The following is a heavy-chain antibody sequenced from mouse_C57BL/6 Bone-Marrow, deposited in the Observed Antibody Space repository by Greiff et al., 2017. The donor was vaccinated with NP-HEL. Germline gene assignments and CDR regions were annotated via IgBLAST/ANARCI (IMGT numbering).Heavy chain of an antibody. CDR2: FHPYNDDT. CDR3: ARRSNFDSAMDY. D-gene: IGHD1-1*01. J-gene: IGHJ4*01. Sequence: VQLQESGAELVKPGASVKMSCKASGYTFTTYPIEWMKQSHGKCLEWIGNFHPYNDDTKYNEKFKGKATLTVEKSSSTVYLDLSRLTSDVSAVLYCARRSNFDSAMDYWGQGTSVTVSS. V-gene: IGHV1-47*01. CDR1: GYTFTTYP.